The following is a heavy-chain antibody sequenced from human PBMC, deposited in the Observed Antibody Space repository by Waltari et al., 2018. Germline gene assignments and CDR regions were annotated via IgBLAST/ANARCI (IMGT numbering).Heavy chain of an antibody. Sequence: QVQLQESGPGLVKPSETLSLTCAVSGYSISSGYYWGWIRQPPGKGLEWIGSIYHSGTTYYNPSLKSRVTISLDTSKNQFSLKLNSVIAADTAVYYCARTRIQGVRGDYFDSWGQGTLVTVSS. V-gene: IGHV4-38-2*01. J-gene: IGHJ4*02. D-gene: IGHD3-10*01. CDR2: IYHSGTT. CDR1: GYSISSGYY. CDR3: ARTRIQGVRGDYFDS.